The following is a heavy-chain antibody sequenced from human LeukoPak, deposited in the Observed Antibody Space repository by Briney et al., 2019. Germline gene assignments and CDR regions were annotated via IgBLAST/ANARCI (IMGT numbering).Heavy chain of an antibody. D-gene: IGHD3-22*01. J-gene: IGHJ4*02. V-gene: IGHV4-39*01. CDR2: IYYSGST. CDR1: GGSISSSSYY. Sequence: SETLSLTCTVSGGSISSSSYYWGRIRQPPGKGLEWIGTIYYSGSTYYNPSLKSRVTISVDTSKNQFSLKLSSVTAADTAVYYCARQIGLAYYFDSSGYYYPYCDCWGQGTLVTVSS. CDR3: ARQIGLAYYFDSSGYYYPYCDC.